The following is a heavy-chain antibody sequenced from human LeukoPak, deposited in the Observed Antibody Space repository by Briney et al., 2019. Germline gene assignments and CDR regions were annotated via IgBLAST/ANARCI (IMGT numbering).Heavy chain of an antibody. CDR1: GGSISSYH. D-gene: IGHD2-8*01. CDR2: IYYSGTT. J-gene: IGHJ4*02. CDR3: ARLYRASGVCHFGY. Sequence: SETLSLTCTVSGGSISSYHWCWIRQPPGKGLEWIGYIYYSGTTNYNSSLRSRVTISVDTSKNQFSLNLSSVTAADTAVYYCARLYRASGVCHFGYWGQGTLVTVSS. V-gene: IGHV4-59*01.